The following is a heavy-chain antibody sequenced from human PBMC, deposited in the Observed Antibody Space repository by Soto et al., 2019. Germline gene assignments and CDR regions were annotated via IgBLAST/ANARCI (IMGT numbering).Heavy chain of an antibody. CDR1: GNTLTRFS. CDR2: INAGNGNT. J-gene: IGHJ4*02. V-gene: IGHV1-3*01. CDR3: ARDRYSSSWYVGAFDY. D-gene: IGHD6-13*01. Sequence: GGSVKVFLKGFGNTLTRFSVYLVGPAPRKRLEWMGWINAGNGNTRYSQKFQDRVTITRDTSASTVYMELSSLRSEDTAVYYCARDRYSSSWYVGAFDYWGQGTLVTVSS.